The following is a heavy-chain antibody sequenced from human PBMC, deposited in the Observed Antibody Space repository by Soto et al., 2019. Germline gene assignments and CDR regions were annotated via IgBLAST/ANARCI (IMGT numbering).Heavy chain of an antibody. CDR1: GFTFSIYA. Sequence: GSLRLSGAASGFTFSIYAMSWVLQAPWKGLEWVSAISGSGGSTYYADSVKGRFTISRDNSKNTLYLQMNSLRAEDTAVYYCAKVLPYGSGSYFYYYGMDVWGQGTTVTVSS. J-gene: IGHJ6*02. D-gene: IGHD3-10*01. CDR2: ISGSGGST. CDR3: AKVLPYGSGSYFYYYGMDV. V-gene: IGHV3-23*01.